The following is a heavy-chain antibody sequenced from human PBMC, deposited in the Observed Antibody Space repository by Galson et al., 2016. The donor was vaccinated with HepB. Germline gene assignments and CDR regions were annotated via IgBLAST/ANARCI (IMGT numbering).Heavy chain of an antibody. V-gene: IGHV1-8*01. CDR2: MNPNSGDT. Sequence: SVKVSCKASGYTFTSYDINWVRQATGQGLEWMGWMNPNSGDTGYAQKFQGRVTMSRNTSINTAYMELSGLRSDDTAVYYSARRHYQLLWRGGYYYYGMDVWGQGTTVTVSS. J-gene: IGHJ6*02. CDR1: GYTFTSYD. CDR3: ARRHYQLLWRGGYYYYGMDV. D-gene: IGHD2-2*01.